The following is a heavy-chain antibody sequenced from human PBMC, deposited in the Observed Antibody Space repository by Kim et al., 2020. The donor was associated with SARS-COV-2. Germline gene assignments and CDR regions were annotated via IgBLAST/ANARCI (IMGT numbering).Heavy chain of an antibody. Sequence: SLKSRVTISVDTSKNQFSLKLSSVTAADTAVYYCARRHDILTGYGNELDYWGQGTLVTVSS. J-gene: IGHJ4*02. D-gene: IGHD3-9*01. CDR3: ARRHDILTGYGNELDY. V-gene: IGHV4-39*01.